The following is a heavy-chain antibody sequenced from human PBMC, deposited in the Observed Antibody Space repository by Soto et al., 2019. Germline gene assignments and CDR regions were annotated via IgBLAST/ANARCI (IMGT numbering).Heavy chain of an antibody. CDR1: GGSNSSYY. CDR3: ASTDGYNSGYFDY. J-gene: IGHJ4*02. D-gene: IGHD5-12*01. CDR2: IYYSGST. V-gene: IGHV4-59*01. Sequence: SETLSLTCTVSGGSNSSYYWSWIRQPPGKGLEWIGYIYYSGSTNYNPSLKSRVTISVDTSKNQFSLKLSSVTAADTAVYYCASTDGYNSGYFDYWGQGTLVTVSS.